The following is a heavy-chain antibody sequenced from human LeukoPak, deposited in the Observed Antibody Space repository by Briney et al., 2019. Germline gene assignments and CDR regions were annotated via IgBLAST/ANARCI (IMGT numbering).Heavy chain of an antibody. J-gene: IGHJ4*02. CDR1: GFTFSSYA. D-gene: IGHD3-9*01. CDR2: ISGSGGNT. V-gene: IGHV3-23*01. Sequence: GGSLRLSCAASGFTFSSYAMSWVRQAPGKGLEWVSAISGSGGNTYYADSVTGRFTSSRDNSKNTLYLQMNSLRAEDTAVYYCAKEDQVDDILTGYYPRYDYWGQGTLVTVSS. CDR3: AKEDQVDDILTGYYPRYDY.